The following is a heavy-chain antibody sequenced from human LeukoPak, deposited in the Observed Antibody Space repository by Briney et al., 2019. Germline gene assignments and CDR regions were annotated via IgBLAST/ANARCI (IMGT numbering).Heavy chain of an antibody. Sequence: SETLSLTCTVSGGSISSSSYYWGWIRQPPGKGLEWIGSIYHSGSTYYNPSLKSRVTISVDTSKNQFSLKLSSVTAADTAVYYCARVGLGVAVAGTFSFDYWGQGTLVTVSS. CDR3: ARVGLGVAVAGTFSFDY. V-gene: IGHV4-39*07. CDR1: GGSISSSSYY. CDR2: IYHSGST. D-gene: IGHD6-19*01. J-gene: IGHJ4*02.